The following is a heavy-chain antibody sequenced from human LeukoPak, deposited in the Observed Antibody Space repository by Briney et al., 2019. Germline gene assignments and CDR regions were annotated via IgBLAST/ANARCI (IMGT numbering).Heavy chain of an antibody. J-gene: IGHJ1*01. D-gene: IGHD3-22*01. CDR2: ISGSGGST. Sequence: GGSLRLSCAASGFTFSSYAMSWVRQAPGKGLEWVSAISGSGGSTYYADSVKGRFTISRDNSKNTLYLQRNSLRAEDTAVYYCANREYYYDSSGYYSGEYFQHWGQGTLVTVSS. CDR3: ANREYYYDSSGYYSGEYFQH. CDR1: GFTFSSYA. V-gene: IGHV3-23*01.